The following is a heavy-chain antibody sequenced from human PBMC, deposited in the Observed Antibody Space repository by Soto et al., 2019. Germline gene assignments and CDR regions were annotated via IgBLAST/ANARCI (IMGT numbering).Heavy chain of an antibody. J-gene: IGHJ4*02. CDR2: IIANNGNT. D-gene: IGHD5-12*01. CDR3: ARVQSGYDFAY. CDR1: GYTFTSYG. Sequence: QVQLLQSGAEVKKPGASVKVSCKASGYTFTSYGINWVRQAPGQGLEWMGWIIANNGNTHYAQKLQGRVTMTTDTSTCTAYKELRSLRSDDTAVYYCARVQSGYDFAYWGQGTLVTVSA. V-gene: IGHV1-18*01.